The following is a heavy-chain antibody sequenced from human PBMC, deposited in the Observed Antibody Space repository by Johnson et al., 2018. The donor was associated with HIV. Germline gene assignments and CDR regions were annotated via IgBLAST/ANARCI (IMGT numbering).Heavy chain of an antibody. Sequence: QVQLVESGGGVVQPGRSLRLSCAASGFTFSSYGMHWVHQAPGKGLEWVAFIRYDGSNKYYADSVKGRFTISRDNSKNTLYLQMNSLRAEDTAVYYCVRDRGTMLLDGAFDIWGQGTMVTVSS. CDR2: IRYDGSNK. V-gene: IGHV3-30*02. D-gene: IGHD3-10*01. CDR1: GFTFSSYG. J-gene: IGHJ3*02. CDR3: VRDRGTMLLDGAFDI.